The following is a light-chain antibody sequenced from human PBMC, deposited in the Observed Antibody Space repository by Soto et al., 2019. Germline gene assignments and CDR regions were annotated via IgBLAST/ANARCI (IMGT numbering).Light chain of an antibody. J-gene: IGKJ1*01. CDR1: QSVSSNY. CDR2: GAS. Sequence: ESGFTQSPGTLSWSPGERATLSFMAIQSVSSNYLAWYQQKPGQAPRLLIYGASTRATGIPDRFSGSGSGTDFTLTISRLEPEDSAVYYCQQYGSSPTWTFGQGTKVDI. CDR3: QQYGSSPTWT. V-gene: IGKV3-20*01.